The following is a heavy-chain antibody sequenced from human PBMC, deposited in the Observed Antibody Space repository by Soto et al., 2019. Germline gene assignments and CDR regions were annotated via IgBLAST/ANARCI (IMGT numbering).Heavy chain of an antibody. V-gene: IGHV3-30*18. J-gene: IGHJ4*02. D-gene: IGHD4-17*01. CDR3: AKGTNYGDYTPYYFDF. CDR1: GFTFSSYG. CDR2: ISYDGSNK. Sequence: QVQLVESGGGVVQPGRSLRLSCAASGFTFSSYGMHWVRQAPGKGLEWVAVISYDGSNKYYADSVKGRFTISRDNSKNTLYLQMNSLRAEDTAVYYCAKGTNYGDYTPYYFDFWGQGTLVTVSS.